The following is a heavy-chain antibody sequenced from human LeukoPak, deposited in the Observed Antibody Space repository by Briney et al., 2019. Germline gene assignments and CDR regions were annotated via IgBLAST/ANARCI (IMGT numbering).Heavy chain of an antibody. CDR3: ARDLDYYDSSGYLTY. Sequence: PGRSLRLSCAAYGVTFKNYGMHWVRQAPGKGLEWVAVISYDGSNKYYADSVKGRFTISRDNSKNTLYLQMNSLRAEDTAVYYCARDLDYYDSSGYLTYWGQGTLVTVSS. D-gene: IGHD3-22*01. J-gene: IGHJ4*02. CDR2: ISYDGSNK. V-gene: IGHV3-30*03. CDR1: GVTFKNYG.